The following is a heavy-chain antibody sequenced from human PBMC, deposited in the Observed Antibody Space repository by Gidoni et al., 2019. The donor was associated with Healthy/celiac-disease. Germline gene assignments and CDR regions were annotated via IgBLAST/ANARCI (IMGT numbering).Heavy chain of an antibody. Sequence: EVQLVESGGGLVKPGGSLRLSCAASGFTFCSYSMNWVRQAPGKGLEWVSSISSSSSYIYYADSVKGRFTISRDNAKNSLYLQMNSLRAEDTAVYYCARDRLAARPPYFDYWGQGTLVTVSS. D-gene: IGHD6-6*01. CDR1: GFTFCSYS. CDR3: ARDRLAARPPYFDY. CDR2: ISSSSSYI. V-gene: IGHV3-21*01. J-gene: IGHJ4*02.